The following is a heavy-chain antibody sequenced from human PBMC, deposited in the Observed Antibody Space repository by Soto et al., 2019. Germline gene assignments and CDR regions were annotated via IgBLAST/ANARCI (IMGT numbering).Heavy chain of an antibody. Sequence: PGGSLRLSCAASGFTFNRHPLHWVRQAPGKGLEWVAVISHDGNNKYYADSVKGRFTISRDNSMNMLYLQMHGLRTEDTAIFYCARASGHIYATINGPFDHWGQGALVTVST. CDR1: GFTFNRHP. CDR3: ARASGHIYATINGPFDH. J-gene: IGHJ4*02. V-gene: IGHV3-30-3*01. D-gene: IGHD5-12*01. CDR2: ISHDGNNK.